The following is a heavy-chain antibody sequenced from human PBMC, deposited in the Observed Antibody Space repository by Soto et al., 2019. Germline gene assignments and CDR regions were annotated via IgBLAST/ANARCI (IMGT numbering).Heavy chain of an antibody. V-gene: IGHV4-4*02. CDR1: GGSISSSNW. Sequence: QVQLQESGPGLVKPSGTLSLTCAVSGGSISSSNWWSWVRQPPGKGPGWSGEIYHSGSTNYNPSLKSRVTISVDKSKSQLSLKLSSVTAADTAVYYWAGSITMMNGGIDYWVQGTLVSVSS. CDR2: IYHSGST. J-gene: IGHJ4*02. D-gene: IGHD3-22*01. CDR3: AGSITMMNGGIDY.